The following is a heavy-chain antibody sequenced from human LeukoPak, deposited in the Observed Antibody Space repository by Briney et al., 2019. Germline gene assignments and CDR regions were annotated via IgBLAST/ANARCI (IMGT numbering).Heavy chain of an antibody. CDR1: GFTFDDYA. V-gene: IGHV3-9*03. J-gene: IGHJ4*02. Sequence: GGSLRLSCAASGFTFDDYAMHWVRQAPGKGLEWVSGISWNSGSIGYADSVKGRFTISRDNAKNSLYLQMNSLRAEDMALYYCAKSIGGSYYYYFDYWGQGTLVTVSS. D-gene: IGHD1-26*01. CDR3: AKSIGGSYYYYFDY. CDR2: ISWNSGSI.